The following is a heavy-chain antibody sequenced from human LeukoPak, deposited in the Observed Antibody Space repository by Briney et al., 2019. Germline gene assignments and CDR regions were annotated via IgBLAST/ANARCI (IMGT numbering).Heavy chain of an antibody. D-gene: IGHD3-16*01. J-gene: IGHJ6*03. V-gene: IGHV1-69*06. Sequence: GASVKVSCKASGYTFSAYYIHWVRQAPGQGLEWMGGIIPIFGTANYAQKFQGRVTITADKSTSTAYMELSSLRSEDTAVYYCARAFRWGGHYMDVWGKGTTVTISS. CDR1: GYTFSAYY. CDR3: ARAFRWGGHYMDV. CDR2: IIPIFGTA.